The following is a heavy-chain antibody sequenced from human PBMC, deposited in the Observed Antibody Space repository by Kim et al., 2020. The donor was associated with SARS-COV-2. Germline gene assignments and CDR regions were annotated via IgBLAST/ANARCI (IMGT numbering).Heavy chain of an antibody. CDR2: INHSGST. D-gene: IGHD6-13*01. CDR3: ARGVHSRSWYEDDGMDV. V-gene: IGHV4-34*01. J-gene: IGHJ6*01. Sequence: SETLSLTCAVYGGSFSGYYWSWIRQPPGKGLEWIGEINHSGSTNYNPSLKSRVTISVDTSKNQFSLKLSAVTAADTAGYDCARGVHSRSWYEDDGMDVWG. CDR1: GGSFSGYY.